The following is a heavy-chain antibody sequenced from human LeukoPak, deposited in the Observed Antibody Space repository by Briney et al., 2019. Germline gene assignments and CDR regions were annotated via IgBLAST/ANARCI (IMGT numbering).Heavy chain of an antibody. CDR1: GFSLSTSGVG. V-gene: IGHV2-5*01. J-gene: IGHJ4*02. Sequence: SGPTLVNPTQTLTLTCTFSGFSLSTSGVGVGWIRQPPGKALEWLALIYWNDDKRYSPSLKSRLTITKDTSKNQVVLTMTSMDPVDTATYYCALGIAARPPPTPFDYWGQGTLVTVSS. D-gene: IGHD6-6*01. CDR2: IYWNDDK. CDR3: ALGIAARPPPTPFDY.